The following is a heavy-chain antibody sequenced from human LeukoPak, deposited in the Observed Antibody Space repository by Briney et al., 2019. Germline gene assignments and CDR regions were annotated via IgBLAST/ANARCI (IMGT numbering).Heavy chain of an antibody. CDR3: ARDGTGSGEDYYYYGMDV. Sequence: SQTLSLTCAVSGGSISSGGYSWSWLRQPPGKGLEWIGYIYHSGSTYYNPSLKSRVTISVDRSKNQFSLKLSSVTAADTAVYYCARDGTGSGEDYYYYGMDVWGQGTTVTVSS. D-gene: IGHD2-15*01. CDR1: GGSISSGGYS. J-gene: IGHJ6*02. CDR2: IYHSGST. V-gene: IGHV4-30-2*01.